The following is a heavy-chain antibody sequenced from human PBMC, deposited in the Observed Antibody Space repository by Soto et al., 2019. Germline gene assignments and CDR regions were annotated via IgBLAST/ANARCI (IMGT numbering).Heavy chain of an antibody. D-gene: IGHD3-16*01. Sequence: VQLLESGGGLVQPGGSLRLTCAVSGFIFSDHGMNWVRQAPGKGLEWVSSIDEDGTTTHYADSVKGRFTISRDNSKNTLYLQMDSLRAEDTALYYCARVLFGFSYGKCDYWGQGTLVTVSS. J-gene: IGHJ4*02. V-gene: IGHV3-23*01. CDR1: GFIFSDHG. CDR3: ARVLFGFSYGKCDY. CDR2: IDEDGTTT.